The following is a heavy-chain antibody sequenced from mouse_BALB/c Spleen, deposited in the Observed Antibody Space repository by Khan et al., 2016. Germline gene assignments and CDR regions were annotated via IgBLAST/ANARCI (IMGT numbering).Heavy chain of an antibody. J-gene: IGHJ1*01. V-gene: IGHV3-2*02. Sequence: EVQLQESGPGLVKPSQSLSLTCTVTGYSITSDYAWSWIRQFPGNKLEWMGYIFYSGSTTYNPSLKSRITITRDTSKNQFLLQLNSVTTKDTATCYFAREDWYFDVWGAGTTGTVSS. CDR1: GYSITSDYA. CDR3: AREDWYFDV. CDR2: IFYSGST.